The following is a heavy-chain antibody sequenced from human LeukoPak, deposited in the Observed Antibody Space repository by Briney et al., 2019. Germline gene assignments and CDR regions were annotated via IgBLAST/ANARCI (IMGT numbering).Heavy chain of an antibody. CDR3: ARDRGTMVWSHYYGMDV. D-gene: IGHD3-10*01. CDR1: GGSISSYY. J-gene: IGHJ6*02. V-gene: IGHV4-59*01. Sequence: SETLSLTCTVSGGSISSYYWSWIRQPPGKGLEWIGYIYYSGSTNYNPSLKSRVTISVDTSKNQFSLKLSSVTAADTAVYYCARDRGTMVWSHYYGMDVWSQGTTVTVSS. CDR2: IYYSGST.